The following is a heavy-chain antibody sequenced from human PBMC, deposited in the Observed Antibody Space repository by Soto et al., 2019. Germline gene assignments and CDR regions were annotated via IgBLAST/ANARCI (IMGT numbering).Heavy chain of an antibody. CDR3: ARGYDSSGYYYELASFDY. CDR2: INPNSGGT. CDR1: GYTFTGYY. V-gene: IGHV1-2*04. Sequence: GASVKVSCKASGYTFTGYYMHWVRQAPGQGLEWMGWINPNSGGTNYAQKFQGWVTMTRDTSISTAYMELSRLRSDDTAVYYCARGYDSSGYYYELASFDYWGQGTLVTVSS. D-gene: IGHD3-22*01. J-gene: IGHJ4*02.